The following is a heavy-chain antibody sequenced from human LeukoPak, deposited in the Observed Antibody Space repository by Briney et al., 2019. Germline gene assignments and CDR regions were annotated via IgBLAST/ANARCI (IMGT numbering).Heavy chain of an antibody. V-gene: IGHV1-2*02. CDR2: INPNSGGT. CDR3: ARVRSHYYDSSGYYFIN. J-gene: IGHJ4*02. D-gene: IGHD3-22*01. CDR1: GYSFTDKY. Sequence: VASVKVSCKASGYSFTDKYMHWVRQAPGQGLEWMGWINPNSGGTNYAQKFQGRVTMTRDTSISTAYMELRSLRSDDTAVYYCARVRSHYYDSSGYYFINWGQGTLVTVSS.